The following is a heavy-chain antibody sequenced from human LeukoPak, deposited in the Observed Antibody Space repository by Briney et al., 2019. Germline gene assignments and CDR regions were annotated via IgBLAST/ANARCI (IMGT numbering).Heavy chain of an antibody. D-gene: IGHD3-9*01. Sequence: SETLSLTCIVSGGSISSGRYYWNWIRQPAGKGLEWIGHIYTSGSTNYNPSLKSRVTISVDTSKNQFSLKLSSVTAADTAVYYCATYYDILTGYYSFDYWGQGTLVTVSS. V-gene: IGHV4-61*09. CDR3: ATYYDILTGYYSFDY. CDR1: GGSISSGRYY. J-gene: IGHJ4*02. CDR2: IYTSGST.